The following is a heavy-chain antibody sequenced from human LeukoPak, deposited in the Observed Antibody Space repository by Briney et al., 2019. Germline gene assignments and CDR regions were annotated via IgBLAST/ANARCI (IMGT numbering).Heavy chain of an antibody. Sequence: GGSLRLSCAASGFTFSSYGMSWVRQAPGKGLEWVSSISSSSSYVHYADSVKGRFTISRDNAKNSLFLRMNSLRDEDTAMYFCSRAPAETGAATGTFGYWGQGTLVTVSS. CDR3: SRAPAETGAATGTFGY. V-gene: IGHV3-21*06. CDR2: ISSSSSYV. J-gene: IGHJ4*02. CDR1: GFTFSSYG. D-gene: IGHD1-1*01.